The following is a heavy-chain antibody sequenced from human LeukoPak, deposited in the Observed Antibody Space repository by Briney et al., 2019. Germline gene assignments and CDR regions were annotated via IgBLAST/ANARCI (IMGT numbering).Heavy chain of an antibody. J-gene: IGHJ5*02. CDR2: IKQDGSEK. V-gene: IGHV3-7*01. CDR1: GFTFSSYW. Sequence: GGSLRLSCAASGFTFSSYWMNWVRQAPGKGLEWVANIKQDGSEKYYVDSVKGRFTISRDNAKNSLYLQMNSLRAEDTAVYYCARAPRGRYCGSTSCLNWFDPWGQGTLVTVSS. D-gene: IGHD2-2*01. CDR3: ARAPRGRYCGSTSCLNWFDP.